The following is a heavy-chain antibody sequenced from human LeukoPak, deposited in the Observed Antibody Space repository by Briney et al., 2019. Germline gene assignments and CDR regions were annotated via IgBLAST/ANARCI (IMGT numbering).Heavy chain of an antibody. CDR3: ARSGTGYSSGLAPAYAFDI. J-gene: IGHJ3*02. Sequence: ASVKVPCKASGYTFTSYYMHWVRQAPGQGLEWMGIINPSGGSTSYAQKFQGRVTMTRDTSTSTVYMELSSLRSEDTAVYYCARSGTGYSSGLAPAYAFDIWGQGTMVTVSS. V-gene: IGHV1-46*01. CDR1: GYTFTSYY. D-gene: IGHD6-19*01. CDR2: INPSGGST.